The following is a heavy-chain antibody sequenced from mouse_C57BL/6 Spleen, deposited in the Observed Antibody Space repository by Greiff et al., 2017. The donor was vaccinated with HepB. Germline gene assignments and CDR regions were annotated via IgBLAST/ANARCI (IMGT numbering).Heavy chain of an antibody. Sequence: QVQLQQSGAELVKPGASVKLSCKASGYTFTSYWMQWVKQRPGQGLEWIGEIDPSDSYTNYNQKFKGKATLTVDTSSSTAYMQLSSLTSEDSAVYYCARRGIYYGNYDYAMDYWGQGTSVTVSS. V-gene: IGHV1-50*01. CDR3: ARRGIYYGNYDYAMDY. CDR2: IDPSDSYT. J-gene: IGHJ4*01. D-gene: IGHD2-1*01. CDR1: GYTFTSYW.